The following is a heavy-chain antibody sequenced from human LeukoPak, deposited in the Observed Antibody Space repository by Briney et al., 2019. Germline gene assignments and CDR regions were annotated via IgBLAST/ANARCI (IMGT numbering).Heavy chain of an antibody. V-gene: IGHV3-21*01. J-gene: IGHJ4*02. CDR2: ISSSSSYI. Sequence: GGSLRLSCAASGFTFSSYSMNWVRQAPGKGLEWVSSISSSSSYIYYADSVKGRFTISRDNAKNSLYLQMNSVRAADTAVYYCARPDTAMVRGYYFDYWGQGTLVTVSS. CDR3: ARPDTAMVRGYYFDY. CDR1: GFTFSSYS. D-gene: IGHD5-18*01.